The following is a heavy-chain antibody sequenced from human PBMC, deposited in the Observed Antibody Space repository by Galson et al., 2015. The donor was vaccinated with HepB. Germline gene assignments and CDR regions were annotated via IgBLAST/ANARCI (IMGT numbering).Heavy chain of an antibody. CDR1: GYIFTSYY. V-gene: IGHV1-46*01. Sequence: SVKVSCKGSGYIFTSYYMHWVRQAPGQGLEWMGIIDPSDERTSYARKFQGRFIMTRDTATSTVYMELSSLTSEDTAVYFCARGSATHSSSTDLFDYWAQGTLVTVSS. CDR2: IDPSDERT. CDR3: ARGSATHSSSTDLFDY. J-gene: IGHJ4*02. D-gene: IGHD6-13*01.